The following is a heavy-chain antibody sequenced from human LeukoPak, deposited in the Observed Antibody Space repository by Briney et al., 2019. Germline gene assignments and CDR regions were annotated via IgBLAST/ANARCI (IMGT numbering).Heavy chain of an antibody. CDR2: ISAYNGNT. CDR1: GYTFSSYG. Sequence: ASVKVSCKASGYTFSSYGISGVRQAPGQGLEWMGWISAYNGNTNYAQKLQGRVTMTTDTSTSTAYMELRSLRSDDTAVYYCARDTIVGATWDFDYWGQGTLVTVSS. J-gene: IGHJ4*02. CDR3: ARDTIVGATWDFDY. D-gene: IGHD1-26*01. V-gene: IGHV1-18*01.